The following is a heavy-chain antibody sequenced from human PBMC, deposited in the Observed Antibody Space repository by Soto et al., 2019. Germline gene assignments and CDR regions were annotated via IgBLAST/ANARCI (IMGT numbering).Heavy chain of an antibody. CDR3: ARVGYCSGDTCYLAWFDP. D-gene: IGHD2-15*01. CDR1: GGSISSGDYY. CDR2: IYYTGST. V-gene: IGHV4-30-4*01. J-gene: IGHJ5*02. Sequence: QVQLQESGPGPVKPSQTLSLSCSVSGGSISSGDYYWSWIRQPPGKGLEWIGYIYYTGSTYYNPSLKSRVTLSVDTSKNQFSLNLSSVTAADTAVYYCARVGYCSGDTCYLAWFDPWGRGTQVTVSS.